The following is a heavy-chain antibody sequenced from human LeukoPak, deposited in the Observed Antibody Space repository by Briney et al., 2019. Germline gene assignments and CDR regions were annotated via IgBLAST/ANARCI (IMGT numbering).Heavy chain of an antibody. D-gene: IGHD1-26*01. Sequence: GASVKVSCKASGYTFTGYFIHWVRQAPGQGLEWMGWINPNSGDTNYAQKFQGRVTMTRDTSISTAYMELSRLKSDDTAVYYCARESGGSTLFDYSGQGTLVTVSS. CDR3: ARESGGSTLFDY. CDR1: GYTFTGYF. J-gene: IGHJ4*02. CDR2: INPNSGDT. V-gene: IGHV1-2*02.